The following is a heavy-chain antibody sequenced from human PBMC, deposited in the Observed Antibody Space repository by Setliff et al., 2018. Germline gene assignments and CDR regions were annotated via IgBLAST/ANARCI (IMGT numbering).Heavy chain of an antibody. CDR1: GFNFGRYS. Sequence: PGGSLRLSCVASGFNFGRYSINWVRQAPGKGLEWVSVIWPGGGTTYYADSVKGRFTISRDNAKTSLYLQMDSLRVEDTAVYYCAKAAGGYCSSTSCYYDYYYMDVWGKGTTVTVS. CDR2: IWPGGGTT. CDR3: AKAAGGYCSSTSCYYDYYYMDV. J-gene: IGHJ6*03. V-gene: IGHV3-23*01. D-gene: IGHD2-2*01.